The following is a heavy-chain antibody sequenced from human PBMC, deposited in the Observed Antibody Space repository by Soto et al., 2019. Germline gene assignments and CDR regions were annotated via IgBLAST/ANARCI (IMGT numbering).Heavy chain of an antibody. CDR2: IYPGDSDT. J-gene: IGHJ3*02. V-gene: IGHV5-51*01. Sequence: PGESLKISCKGSGYNFASHWIGWVRQMPGKGLEWMGIIYPGDSDTRYSPSFQGQVTISADKSISTAYLQWSSLKASDTAMYYCARLEAVAGKGAFGIWGQGTMVTVSS. D-gene: IGHD6-19*01. CDR3: ARLEAVAGKGAFGI. CDR1: GYNFASHW.